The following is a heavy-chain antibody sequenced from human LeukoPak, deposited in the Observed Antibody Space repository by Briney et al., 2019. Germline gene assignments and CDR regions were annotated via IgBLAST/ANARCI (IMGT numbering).Heavy chain of an antibody. V-gene: IGHV1-2*02. J-gene: IGHJ4*02. CDR3: ARDRYDFGNFHY. CDR2: INPNSGGT. CDR1: GYTFTGYY. D-gene: IGHD3-3*01. Sequence: ASVKVSCKASGYTFTGYYMHRVRQAPGQGLEWMGWINPNSGGTNYAQKFQGRVTMTRDTSISTAYMELSRLRSDDTAVYYCARDRYDFGNFHYWGQGALVTVSS.